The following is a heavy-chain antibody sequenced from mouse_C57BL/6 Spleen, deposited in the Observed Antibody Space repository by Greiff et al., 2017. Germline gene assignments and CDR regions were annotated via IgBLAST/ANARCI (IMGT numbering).Heavy chain of an antibody. Sequence: EVQLQQPGTELVKPGASVKLSCKASGYTFTSYWMHWVKQRPGQGLEWIGYINPNNGGTSYNQKFKGKATLTVNKSSSTAYMELRSLTSEDSAVYYCARPAGYYAMDYWGQGTSVTVSS. V-gene: IGHV1-22*01. CDR3: ARPAGYYAMDY. CDR1: GYTFTSYW. J-gene: IGHJ4*01. CDR2: INPNNGGT.